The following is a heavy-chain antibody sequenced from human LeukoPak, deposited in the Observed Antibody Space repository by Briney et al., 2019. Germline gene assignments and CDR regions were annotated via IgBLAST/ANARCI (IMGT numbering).Heavy chain of an antibody. CDR1: GFTFSSYD. Sequence: GGSLRLSCAASGFTFSSYDMNWVRQAPGKGLEWVSGISGSGGSTYSVDSVKGRFTVSRDNSKNTLYLQMNRLRAEDTAVYYCAKLLDWGTTYDYWGQGALVTVS. CDR2: ISGSGGST. J-gene: IGHJ4*02. D-gene: IGHD3-16*01. V-gene: IGHV3-23*01. CDR3: AKLLDWGTTYDY.